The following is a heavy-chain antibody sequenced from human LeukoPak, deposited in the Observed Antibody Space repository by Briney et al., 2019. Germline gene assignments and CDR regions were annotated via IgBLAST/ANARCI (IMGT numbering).Heavy chain of an antibody. CDR3: ARAKPSGYYSPRSPFDY. Sequence: SETLSLTCAVYGGSFSGYYWSWIRQPPRKGLEWIGEINHSGSTNYNPSLKSRVTISVDTSKNQFSLKLSSVTAADTAVYYCARAKPSGYYSPRSPFDYWGQGTLVTVSS. D-gene: IGHD3-22*01. J-gene: IGHJ4*02. V-gene: IGHV4-34*01. CDR2: INHSGST. CDR1: GGSFSGYY.